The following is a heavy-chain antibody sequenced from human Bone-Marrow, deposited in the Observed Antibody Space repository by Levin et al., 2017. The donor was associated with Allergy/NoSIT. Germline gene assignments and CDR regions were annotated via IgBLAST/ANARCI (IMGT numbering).Heavy chain of an antibody. J-gene: IGHJ3*01. Sequence: SETLSLICDVDGGSFSGFYWSWIRQSPGKGLEWIGEITASGNTNYNPSLKRRVTISIDTSKKQFSLRLESVTAADTASYYCARGPQDLRGGFDVWGQGTMVTVSS. CDR3: ARGPQDLRGGFDV. CDR1: GGSFSGFY. V-gene: IGHV4-34*01. CDR2: ITASGNT. D-gene: IGHD2-15*01.